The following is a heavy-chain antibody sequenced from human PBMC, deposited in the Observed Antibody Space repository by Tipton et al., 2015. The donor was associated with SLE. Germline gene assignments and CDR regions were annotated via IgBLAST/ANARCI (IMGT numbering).Heavy chain of an antibody. V-gene: IGHV4-38-2*01. CDR3: ARLEYRGYDGPLD. CDR1: GYSISSGYY. J-gene: IGHJ4*02. CDR2: LAHRGSF. Sequence: GLVKPSETLSLTCGVSGYSISSGYYWGWIRQPPGKGLEWIGSLAHRGSFSYNPSLKGRVTISLDTSKNEFSLKLTSVTAADTAVYYCARLEYRGYDGPLDWGKGTLVTVSS. D-gene: IGHD5-12*01.